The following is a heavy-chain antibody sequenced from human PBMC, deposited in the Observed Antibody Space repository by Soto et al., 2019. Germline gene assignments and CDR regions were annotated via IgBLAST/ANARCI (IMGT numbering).Heavy chain of an antibody. V-gene: IGHV4-34*01. CDR1: GGSFTGNY. CDR2: VNDSGST. D-gene: IGHD1-26*01. J-gene: IGHJ6*02. CDR3: ATDSATSYFGMDV. Sequence: SETLSLTCAVYGGSFTGNYRSWIRQPPGKGLEWIGEVNDSGSTNFNPSLKSPVTISVDTSKKQFTLKLTSVTAADTAVYYCATDSATSYFGMDVWGHGTTVTVSS.